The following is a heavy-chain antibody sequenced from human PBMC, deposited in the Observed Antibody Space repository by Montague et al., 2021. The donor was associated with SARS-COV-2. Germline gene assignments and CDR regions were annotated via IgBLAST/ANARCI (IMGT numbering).Heavy chain of an antibody. V-gene: IGHV4-34*01. D-gene: IGHD3-10*01. CDR2: INHSGST. Sequence: SETLSLTCAVYGGSFSGHYWNRVRQPPGKGLEWIGEINHSGSTNNNPSLKSRVTMSVDTSKNQFSLKLSSVTAADTAVYYCARGARQGYGFRLGSFDYWGQGTLVIVSS. CDR3: ARGARQGYGFRLGSFDY. CDR1: GGSFSGHY. J-gene: IGHJ4*02.